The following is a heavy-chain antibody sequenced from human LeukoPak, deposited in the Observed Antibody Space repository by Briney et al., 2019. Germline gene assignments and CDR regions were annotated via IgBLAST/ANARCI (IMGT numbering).Heavy chain of an antibody. CDR2: INHSGST. J-gene: IGHJ3*02. V-gene: IGHV4-34*01. CDR1: GGSLSGYY. Sequence: SETLSLTCAVYGGSLSGYYWSWIRQPPGKGLEWIGEINHSGSTNYNPSLKSRVTISVDTSKNQFSLKLSSVTAADTAVYYCARGSTGPQDAFDIWGQGTMVTVSS. CDR3: ARGSTGPQDAFDI.